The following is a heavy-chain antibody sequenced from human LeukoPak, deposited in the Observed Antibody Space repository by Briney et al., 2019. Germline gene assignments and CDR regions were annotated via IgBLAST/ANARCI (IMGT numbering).Heavy chain of an antibody. CDR3: ARGGSSWYDY. Sequence: ASVKVSCKASEYTFTSYAMNWVRQAPGQGLEWMGWINTNTGNPTYARGFTGRFVFSLDTSVNTAHLEISSLKGEDSAVYYCARGGSSWYDYWGQGTLVTVSS. V-gene: IGHV7-4-1*02. CDR2: INTNTGNP. D-gene: IGHD6-13*01. J-gene: IGHJ4*02. CDR1: EYTFTSYA.